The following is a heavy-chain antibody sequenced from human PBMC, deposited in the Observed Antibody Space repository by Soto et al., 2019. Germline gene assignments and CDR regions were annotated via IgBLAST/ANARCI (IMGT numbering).Heavy chain of an antibody. CDR1: GGSISSGGYY. V-gene: IGHV4-31*03. D-gene: IGHD4-17*01. CDR3: ARALTTVTVFDP. J-gene: IGHJ5*02. CDR2: IYYSGST. Sequence: QVQLQESGPGLVKPSQTLSLTCTVSGGSISSGGYYWSWIRQHPGKGLGWIGYIYYSGSTHYHPSLKSRVTISVDTSKNQFSLKLSSVTAADTAVYYCARALTTVTVFDPWGQGTLVTVSS.